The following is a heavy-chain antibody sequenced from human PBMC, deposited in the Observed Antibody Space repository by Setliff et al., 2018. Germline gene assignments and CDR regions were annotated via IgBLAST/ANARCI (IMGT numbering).Heavy chain of an antibody. Sequence: SSLKVSCKAAGGTFSKYAMMWVRHAPGEGLELMGGVIPFHATADIARKFQDRLAITADESTSTTYMELNSLKSEDTAIYYCARVADWASRYLDYWGQGTLVTVSS. J-gene: IGHJ4*02. CDR2: VIPFHATA. V-gene: IGHV1-69*13. CDR3: ARVADWASRYLDY. D-gene: IGHD3-9*01. CDR1: GGTFSKYA.